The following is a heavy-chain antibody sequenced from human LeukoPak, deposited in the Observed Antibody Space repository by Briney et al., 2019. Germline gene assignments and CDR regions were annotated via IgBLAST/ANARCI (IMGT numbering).Heavy chain of an antibody. V-gene: IGHV3-30*18. Sequence: PGGSLRLSCAASGFTFSGYGMHWVRQAPGKGLECVAVISYDGSNKYYADSVKGRFTISRDNSKNTLYLQMNSLRAEDTAVYYCAKERNTMVRGAYFDYWGQGTLVTVSS. CDR1: GFTFSGYG. D-gene: IGHD3-10*01. CDR2: ISYDGSNK. CDR3: AKERNTMVRGAYFDY. J-gene: IGHJ4*02.